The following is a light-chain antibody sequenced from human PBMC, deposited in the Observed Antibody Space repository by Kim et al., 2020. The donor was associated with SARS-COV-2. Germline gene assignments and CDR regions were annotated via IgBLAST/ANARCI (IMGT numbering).Light chain of an antibody. Sequence: DIQMTQSPSSLSASVGDRVTITCQASQDISNQLNWYQQKPGKAPNLLIYDAFNLELGVPSRFGGSGSGTDFTFTISSLEPEDFGTYFCQHYDNLHSITFGQGTRLEIK. CDR2: DAF. CDR3: QHYDNLHSIT. CDR1: QDISNQ. V-gene: IGKV1-33*01. J-gene: IGKJ5*01.